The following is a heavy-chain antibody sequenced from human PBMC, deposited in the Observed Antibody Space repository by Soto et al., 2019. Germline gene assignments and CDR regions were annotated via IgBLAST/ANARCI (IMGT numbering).Heavy chain of an antibody. Sequence: QVQLVESGGGVVQPGRSLRLSCAASGFIFSRYGMHWVRQAPGKGLEWVAVTWYDGSNKYYADSVKGRFTISRDNSKDTVYLQMNRLRAEDTALYYCAREGGWKIVEYSSSTPFDYWGQGTLVTVSS. J-gene: IGHJ4*02. CDR1: GFIFSRYG. CDR3: AREGGWKIVEYSSSTPFDY. V-gene: IGHV3-33*01. CDR2: TWYDGSNK. D-gene: IGHD6-6*01.